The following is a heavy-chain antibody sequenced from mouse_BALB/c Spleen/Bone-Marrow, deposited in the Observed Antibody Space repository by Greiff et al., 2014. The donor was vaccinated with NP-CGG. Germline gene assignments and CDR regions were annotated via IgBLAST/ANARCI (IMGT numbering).Heavy chain of an antibody. V-gene: IGHV3-8*02. J-gene: IGHJ2*01. Sequence: EVQLVESGPSLVKPSQTLSLTCSVTGDSITGGYWNWIRKFLGNKLEYMGYISYSGSTYFNPSLKSRISITRDTSKNQYYLQLNSVTTEDTATYYCARLGGYGPYFDYWGQGTTLTVSS. D-gene: IGHD1-1*02. CDR2: ISYSGST. CDR3: ARLGGYGPYFDY. CDR1: GDSITGGY.